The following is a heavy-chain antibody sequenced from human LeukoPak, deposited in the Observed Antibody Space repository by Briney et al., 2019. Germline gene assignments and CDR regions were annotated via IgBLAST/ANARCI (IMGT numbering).Heavy chain of an antibody. CDR1: GGSFSGYY. D-gene: IGHD4-11*01. CDR3: ARASITPDY. V-gene: IGHV4-34*01. Sequence: SETLSLTCAVYGGSFSGYYWSWIRQPPGKGLEWIGEINHSGSTNYNPSLESRVTISVDTSKNQFSLKLSSVTAADTAVYYCARASITPDYWGQGTLVTVSS. CDR2: INHSGST. J-gene: IGHJ4*02.